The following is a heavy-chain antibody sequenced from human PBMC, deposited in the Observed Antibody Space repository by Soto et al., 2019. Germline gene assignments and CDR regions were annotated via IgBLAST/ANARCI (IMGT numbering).Heavy chain of an antibody. CDR3: ASFLVGAAPPGY. J-gene: IGHJ4*02. CDR2: IKQDGSEK. Sequence: LRLSCAASGFTFSSYWMSWVRQAPGKGLEWVANIKQDGSEKYYVDSVKGRFTISRDNAKNSLYLQMNSLRAEDTAVYYCASFLVGAAPPGYWGQGTLVTVSS. V-gene: IGHV3-7*03. CDR1: GFTFSSYW. D-gene: IGHD3-3*01.